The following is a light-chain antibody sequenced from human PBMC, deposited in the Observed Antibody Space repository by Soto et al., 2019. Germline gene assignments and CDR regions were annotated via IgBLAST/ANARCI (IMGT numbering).Light chain of an antibody. CDR3: QQYSSYWT. CDR1: QTIRSW. Sequence: DIQMTQSPSTLSASVGDRVTITCRASQTIRSWLAWYQQKPGKAPKLLIYDVSSLESGVPSRFSGSGSGTEFTLTISSLQPDDSATYYCQQYSSYWTFAQGTKVDIK. CDR2: DVS. J-gene: IGKJ1*01. V-gene: IGKV1-5*01.